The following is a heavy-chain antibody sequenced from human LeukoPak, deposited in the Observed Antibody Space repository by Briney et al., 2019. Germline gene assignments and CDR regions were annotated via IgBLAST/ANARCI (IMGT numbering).Heavy chain of an antibody. CDR3: AKDRALEQLNPDAFDI. CDR2: ISYDGTYK. CDR1: GFTFTTYG. D-gene: IGHD6-13*01. J-gene: IGHJ3*02. Sequence: PGRSLRLSCAASGFTFTTYGMHWVRQAPGKGLEWVAIISYDGTYKYYVDSVKGRFTISRDNSKNTLYLQMNSLRAEDTAVYYCAKDRALEQLNPDAFDIWGQGTMVTVSS. V-gene: IGHV3-30*18.